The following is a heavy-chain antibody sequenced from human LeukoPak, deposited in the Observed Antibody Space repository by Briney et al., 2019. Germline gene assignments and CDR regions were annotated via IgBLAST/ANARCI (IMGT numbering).Heavy chain of an antibody. D-gene: IGHD3-22*01. Sequence: GGSLRLSCAASGFTFSFHEMNWVRQAPGKGLEWVSYISSTGNSIYYADSVKGRFTISRDNAKNSLYLQMNSLRGEDTAVYYCARAPYDSSGYYRIDIWGQGTMVTVSS. J-gene: IGHJ3*02. CDR3: ARAPYDSSGYYRIDI. V-gene: IGHV3-48*03. CDR2: ISSTGNSI. CDR1: GFTFSFHE.